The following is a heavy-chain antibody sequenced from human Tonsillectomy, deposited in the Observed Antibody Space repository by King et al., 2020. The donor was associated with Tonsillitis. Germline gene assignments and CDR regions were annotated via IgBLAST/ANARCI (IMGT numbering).Heavy chain of an antibody. V-gene: IGHV3-7*01. Sequence: LQLVESGGGLVQPGGSLRLSCAASGFTFSSYWMSWVRQAPGKGLEWVANIKQDGSEKYYVDSVKGRFTISRDNAKNSLYLQMNSLRAEDTAVYYCAGEADYYDSSGYPADWGQGTLVTVSS. D-gene: IGHD3-22*01. J-gene: IGHJ4*02. CDR1: GFTFSSYW. CDR3: AGEADYYDSSGYPAD. CDR2: IKQDGSEK.